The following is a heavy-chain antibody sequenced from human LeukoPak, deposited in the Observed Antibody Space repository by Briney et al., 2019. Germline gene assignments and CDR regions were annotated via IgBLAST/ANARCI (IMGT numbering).Heavy chain of an antibody. Sequence: GGSLRLSCTASGFTFGDYAMHWFRQAPGEGLEWVGFIRSKAYGGTTEYAASVKGRFTISRDDSKSIAYLQMNSLRAEDTAVYYCAIPPVKHKGSSWFFDYWGQGTLVTVSS. J-gene: IGHJ4*02. V-gene: IGHV3-49*03. CDR2: IRSKAYGGTT. CDR3: AIPPVKHKGSSWFFDY. CDR1: GFTFGDYA. D-gene: IGHD6-13*01.